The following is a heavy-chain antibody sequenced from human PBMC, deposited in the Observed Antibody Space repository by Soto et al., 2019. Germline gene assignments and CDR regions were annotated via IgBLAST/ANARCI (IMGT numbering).Heavy chain of an antibody. V-gene: IGHV1-69*01. J-gene: IGHJ6*02. CDR3: ARDRIAGRKYYYGMDV. Sequence: QVQLVQSGAEVKKPGSSVRVSCKASGGTFSSYAISWVRQAPGQGLEWMGGVIPIFGTENYAQKFQGRVTITADESTSTAYMELSSLRSEDTAVYYCARDRIAGRKYYYGMDVWGQGTTVTVSS. CDR2: VIPIFGTE. D-gene: IGHD6-13*01. CDR1: GGTFSSYA.